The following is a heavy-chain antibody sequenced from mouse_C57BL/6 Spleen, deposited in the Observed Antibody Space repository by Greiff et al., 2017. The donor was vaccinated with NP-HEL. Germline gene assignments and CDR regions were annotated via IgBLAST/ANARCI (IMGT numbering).Heavy chain of an antibody. Sequence: VQLQQSGAELVRPGASVTLSCKASGYTFTDYEMHWVKQTPVHGLEWIGAIDPETGGTAYNHKFKGKAILTADNSSSTAYMELRSLTSDDSAVYYCTRWYYGGSYPYYYAMDYWGQGTSVTVSS. J-gene: IGHJ4*01. D-gene: IGHD1-1*01. CDR3: TRWYYGGSYPYYYAMDY. CDR2: IDPETGGT. V-gene: IGHV1-15*01. CDR1: GYTFTDYE.